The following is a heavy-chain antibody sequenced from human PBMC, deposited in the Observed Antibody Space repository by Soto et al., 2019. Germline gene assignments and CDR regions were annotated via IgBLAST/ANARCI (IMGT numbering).Heavy chain of an antibody. J-gene: IGHJ4*02. CDR1: GGTFSSYA. V-gene: IGHV1-69*12. D-gene: IGHD3-22*01. CDR2: IIPIFGTA. CDR3: ASHYDSSGYYYRGLDY. Sequence: QVQLVQSGAEVKKPGSSVKVSCKASGGTFSSYAISWVRQAPGRGLEWMGGIIPIFGTADYAQKFQGRVTITADESTSTGNMELSSLRSEDTAVYYCASHYDSSGYYYRGLDYWGQGTXVTXSS.